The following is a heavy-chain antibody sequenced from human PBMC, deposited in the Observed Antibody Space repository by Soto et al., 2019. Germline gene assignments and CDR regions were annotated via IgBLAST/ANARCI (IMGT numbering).Heavy chain of an antibody. CDR1: GGTFSRHS. V-gene: IGHV1-69*01. J-gene: IGHJ6*02. Sequence: QVQLVQSGAEVKKPGSSVKVSCKASGGTFSRHSVSWVRQAPGQGLEWMGGIVPMFGRANHAQKFQGRVTITADESTSTVYMELSSLRSEDTAIYYCAREDFWSGGGLYGMDVWGQGTTVTVSS. CDR3: AREDFWSGGGLYGMDV. CDR2: IVPMFGRA. D-gene: IGHD3-3*01.